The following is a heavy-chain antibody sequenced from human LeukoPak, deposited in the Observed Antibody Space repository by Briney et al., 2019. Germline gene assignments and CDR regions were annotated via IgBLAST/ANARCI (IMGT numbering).Heavy chain of an antibody. CDR2: INHSGST. J-gene: IGHJ4*02. V-gene: IGHV4-34*01. D-gene: IGHD3-22*01. CDR1: GGSSSGYY. Sequence: SETLSLTCAVYGGSSSGYYWSWIRQPPGKGLEWIGEINHSGSTNYNPSLKSRLTISVDTSKNQFSLKLSSVTAADTAVYYCARTDSSGYYGDYWGQGTLVTVSS. CDR3: ARTDSSGYYGDY.